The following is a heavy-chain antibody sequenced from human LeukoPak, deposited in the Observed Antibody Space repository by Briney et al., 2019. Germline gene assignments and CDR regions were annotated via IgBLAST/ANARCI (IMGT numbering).Heavy chain of an antibody. CDR1: GFTFSSYA. CDR2: IRSKAYGGTT. D-gene: IGHD6-6*01. Sequence: GGSLRLSCAASGFTFSSYAMSWVRQAPGKGLEWVGFIRSKAYGGTTEYAASVKGRFTISRDDSKSIAYLQMNSLKTEDTAVYYCTSRIAARSAIFDYWGQGTLVTVSS. V-gene: IGHV3-49*04. J-gene: IGHJ4*02. CDR3: TSRIAARSAIFDY.